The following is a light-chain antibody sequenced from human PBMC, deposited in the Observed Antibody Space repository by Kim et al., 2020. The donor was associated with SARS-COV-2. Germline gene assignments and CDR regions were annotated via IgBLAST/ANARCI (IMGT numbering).Light chain of an antibody. CDR1: QNIHSW. J-gene: IGKJ2*01. CDR3: QQYDVHPET. V-gene: IGKV1-5*03. CDR2: KAS. Sequence: GDRVTISCRASQNIHSWLDWYQQKPGKAPRVLMYKASTLESGVPSRFSGSGSGTEFTLTINSLQPDDSATYYCQQYDVHPETFGQGTKLEIK.